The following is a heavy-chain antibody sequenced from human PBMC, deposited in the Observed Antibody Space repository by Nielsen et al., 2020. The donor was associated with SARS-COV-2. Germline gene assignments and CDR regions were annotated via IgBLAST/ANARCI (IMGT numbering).Heavy chain of an antibody. V-gene: IGHV1-69*04. CDR1: GGTFSSYA. CDR3: ARVLVRGVKEKLGDY. Sequence: SVKVSCKASGGTFSSYAISWVRQAPGQGLEWMGRIIPILGIANYAQKFQGRVTITADKSTSTAYMELSSLRSEDTAVYYCARVLVRGVKEKLGDYWGQGTLVTVSS. CDR2: IIPILGIA. J-gene: IGHJ4*02. D-gene: IGHD3-10*01.